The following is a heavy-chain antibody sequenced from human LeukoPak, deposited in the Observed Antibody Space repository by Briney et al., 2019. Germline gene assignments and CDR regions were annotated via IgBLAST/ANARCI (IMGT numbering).Heavy chain of an antibody. D-gene: IGHD1-26*01. V-gene: IGHV3-48*03. CDR1: GFTFSSYE. CDR3: AREIRDRERVVGATPPAFDI. Sequence: PGGSLRLSCAASGFTFSSYEMNWVRQAPGKGLEWVSYISSSGSTIYYADSVKGRFTISRDNAKKSLYLQMNSLRAEDTAVYYCAREIRDRERVVGATPPAFDIWGQGTMVTVSS. CDR2: ISSSGSTI. J-gene: IGHJ3*02.